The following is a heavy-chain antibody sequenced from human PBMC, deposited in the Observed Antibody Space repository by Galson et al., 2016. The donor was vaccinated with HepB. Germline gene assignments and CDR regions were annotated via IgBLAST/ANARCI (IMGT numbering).Heavy chain of an antibody. Sequence: SETLSLTCTVSGGSISSGGYYWSWIRQHPGKGLEWIGYIYSSGSTYYNPSLKSRVTISVDTSRKQFYLRLNSVTAAETAVYYCARHDTMVQGGYYGMDVWGQGTTVTVSS. CDR1: GGSISSGGYY. V-gene: IGHV4-39*01. J-gene: IGHJ6*02. CDR3: ARHDTMVQGGYYGMDV. D-gene: IGHD3-10*01. CDR2: IYSSGST.